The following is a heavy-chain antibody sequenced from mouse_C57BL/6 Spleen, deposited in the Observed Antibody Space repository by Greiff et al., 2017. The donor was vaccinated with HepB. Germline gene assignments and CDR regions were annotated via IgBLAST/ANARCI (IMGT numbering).Heavy chain of an antibody. CDR2: IDPSDSYT. D-gene: IGHD3-1*01. CDR3: ARSGSGYAMDY. CDR1: GYTFTSYW. V-gene: IGHV1-69*01. J-gene: IGHJ4*01. Sequence: QVQLQQPGAELVMPGASVKLSCKASGYTFTSYWMHWVKQRPGQGLEWIGEIDPSDSYTNYNQKFKGKSTLTVDKSSSTAYMQLSSLTSEDSAVYYWARSGSGYAMDYWGQGTSVTVSS.